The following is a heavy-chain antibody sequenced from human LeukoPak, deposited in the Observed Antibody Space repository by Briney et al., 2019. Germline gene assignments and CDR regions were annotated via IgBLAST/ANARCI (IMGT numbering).Heavy chain of an antibody. CDR3: ARDNGGIAVAGTGRAFDI. CDR2: ISSSSSYI. Sequence: PGGSLRLSCAASGFTFSSYSMNWVRQAPGKGLEWVSSISSSSSYIYYADSVKGRFTISRDNAKNSLYLQMNSLRAEDTAVYYCARDNGGIAVAGTGRAFDIWGQGTMVTVSS. V-gene: IGHV3-21*01. J-gene: IGHJ3*02. CDR1: GFTFSSYS. D-gene: IGHD6-19*01.